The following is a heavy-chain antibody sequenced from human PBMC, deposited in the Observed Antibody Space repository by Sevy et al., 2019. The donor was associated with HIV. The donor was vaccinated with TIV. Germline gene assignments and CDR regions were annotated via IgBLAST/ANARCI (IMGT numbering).Heavy chain of an antibody. CDR3: ARDDGSRGIDY. V-gene: IGHV3-53*01. CDR2: IYSGGST. D-gene: IGHD6-13*01. J-gene: IGHJ4*02. CDR1: GFTVTSNY. Sequence: GGSLRLSCAASGFTVTSNYMSWVRQAPGKGLEWVSVIYSGGSTYYAGSVKARFTISRDNSKNTLYLQMNSLRAEDTAVYYCARDDGSRGIDYWGQGTLVTVSS.